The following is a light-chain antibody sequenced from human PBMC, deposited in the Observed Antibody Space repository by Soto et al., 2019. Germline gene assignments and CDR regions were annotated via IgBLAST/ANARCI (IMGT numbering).Light chain of an antibody. CDR2: DAS. V-gene: IGKV1-5*01. J-gene: IGKJ1*01. CDR1: QSISNW. CDR3: QQYNPYSPWT. Sequence: DIQMAQSTIPPSASVGDRVPITCRASQSISNWLAWYQQKAGKVPKLLIYDASTLASGVPSRFSGSGSGTDFTLTISGLQPDDFATYYCQQYNPYSPWTFGQGTKVDIK.